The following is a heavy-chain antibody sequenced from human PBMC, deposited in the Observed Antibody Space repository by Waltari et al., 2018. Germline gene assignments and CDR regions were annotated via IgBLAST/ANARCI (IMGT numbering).Heavy chain of an antibody. Sequence: QVQLVESGGGVVQPGRSLRLSCAASGFTFSRFGMHWVRQAPGKGRDGVAVIWHDGSNEYYVDSVKGRFTISRDNSKNTLYLQMNSLRAEDSAVYYCASQSTTLFDYWGQGTLVTVSS. V-gene: IGHV3-33*01. CDR1: GFTFSRFG. CDR2: IWHDGSNE. CDR3: ASQSTTLFDY. J-gene: IGHJ4*02. D-gene: IGHD2-15*01.